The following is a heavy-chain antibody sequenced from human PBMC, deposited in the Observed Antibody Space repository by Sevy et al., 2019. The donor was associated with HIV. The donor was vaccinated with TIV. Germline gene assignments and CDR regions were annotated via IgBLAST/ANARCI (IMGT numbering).Heavy chain of an antibody. Sequence: ASVKVSCKVSGYTLTKLAIHWVRQAPGKGLEWMGDFDPQDDEILYAQRFQGRLTMTEDTSTETAYMELSSLTSEDTAVYYCATVGLTYYSGSSSYQGDWFDPWGQGTLVTVSP. V-gene: IGHV1-24*01. CDR3: ATVGLTYYSGSSSYQGDWFDP. CDR2: FDPQDDEI. D-gene: IGHD2-15*01. J-gene: IGHJ5*02. CDR1: GYTLTKLA.